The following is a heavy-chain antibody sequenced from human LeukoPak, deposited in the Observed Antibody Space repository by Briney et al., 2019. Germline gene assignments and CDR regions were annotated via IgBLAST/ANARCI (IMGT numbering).Heavy chain of an antibody. V-gene: IGHV4-59*12. J-gene: IGHJ1*01. CDR3: ARDGIAARLQH. D-gene: IGHD6-6*01. CDR1: GGSISSNY. CDR2: IYYSGST. Sequence: PSETLSLTCSVSGGSISSNYWNWIRQPPGKGLEWIGYIYYSGSTYYNPSLKSRVTISVDRSKNQFSLKLGSVTAADTAVYYCARDGIAARLQHWGQGTLVTVSS.